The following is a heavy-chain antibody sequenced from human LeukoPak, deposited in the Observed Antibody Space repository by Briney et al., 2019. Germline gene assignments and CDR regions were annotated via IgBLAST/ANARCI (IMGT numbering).Heavy chain of an antibody. D-gene: IGHD3-22*01. J-gene: IGHJ4*02. CDR3: ARVQFHRIHYDNSDYPTRNDY. CDR2: INPNSGGT. Sequence: ASVKVSCKASGYTFTGYYMHWVRQAPGQGLEWMGWINPNSGGTNYAQKFQGRVTMTRDTSISTAYMELSRLRSDDTAVYYCARVQFHRIHYDNSDYPTRNDYWGQGTLVTVSS. CDR1: GYTFTGYY. V-gene: IGHV1-2*02.